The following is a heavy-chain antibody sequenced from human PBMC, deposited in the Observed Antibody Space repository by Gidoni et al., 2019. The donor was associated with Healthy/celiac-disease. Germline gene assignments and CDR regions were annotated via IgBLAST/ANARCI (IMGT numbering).Heavy chain of an antibody. CDR2: IYYSGRT. V-gene: IGHV4-39*01. Sequence: QLQLQESGPGLVKPSETLSLTCTVSGGSISSSSYYWGWIRQPPGKGLEWIGSIYYSGRTYYNPSLKSRVTISVDTSKNQFSLKLRSVTAADTAVYYCARHGAYSSGWAPFDYWGQGTLVTVSS. J-gene: IGHJ4*02. CDR1: GGSISSSSYY. D-gene: IGHD6-19*01. CDR3: ARHGAYSSGWAPFDY.